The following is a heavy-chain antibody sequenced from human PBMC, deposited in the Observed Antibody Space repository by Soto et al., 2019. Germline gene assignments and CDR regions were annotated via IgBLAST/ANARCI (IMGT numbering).Heavy chain of an antibody. J-gene: IGHJ6*02. CDR1: GYSFTSYW. Sequence: PGESLKISCKGSGYSFTSYWISWVRQMPGKGLEWMGRIDPSDSYTNYSPSFQGHVTISADKSISTAYLQWSSLKATDTDMYYYDTPGIAAAGPSLYYYYGMDVWGQGTTVTVSS. CDR2: IDPSDSYT. CDR3: DTPGIAAAGPSLYYYYGMDV. D-gene: IGHD6-13*01. V-gene: IGHV5-10-1*01.